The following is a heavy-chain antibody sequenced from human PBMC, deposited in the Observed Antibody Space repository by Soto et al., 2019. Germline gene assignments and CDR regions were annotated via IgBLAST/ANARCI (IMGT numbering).Heavy chain of an antibody. Sequence: GGSLRLSCAASGFTFSSYWMHWVRQAPGKGLVWVSRINSDGSSTSYADSVKGRFTISRDNAKNTLYLQMNSLRAEDTAVYYYARGPDSSSWYNYYYGMDVWGQGTTVTVSS. CDR2: INSDGSST. CDR3: ARGPDSSSWYNYYYGMDV. V-gene: IGHV3-74*01. D-gene: IGHD6-13*01. J-gene: IGHJ6*02. CDR1: GFTFSSYW.